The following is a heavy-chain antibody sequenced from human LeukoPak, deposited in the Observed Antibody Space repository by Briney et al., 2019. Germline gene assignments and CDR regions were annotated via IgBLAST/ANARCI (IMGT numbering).Heavy chain of an antibody. V-gene: IGHV4-39*01. CDR2: VYYAGTT. J-gene: IGHJ4*02. D-gene: IGHD5-24*01. Sequence: PSETLSLTCTVSGGSITNASFYWGWLRQPPGKGLEWIASVYYAGTTHYNPSLESRVTISVDTSKNQFSLKLSSVTAADTAVYYCAGSRDGYFYWGQGTPVTVSS. CDR3: AGSRDGYFY. CDR1: GGSITNASFY.